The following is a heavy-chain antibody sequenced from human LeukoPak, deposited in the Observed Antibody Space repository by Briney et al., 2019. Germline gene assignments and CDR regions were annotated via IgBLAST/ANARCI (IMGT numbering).Heavy chain of an antibody. Sequence: GESLKISCKGSGYTFTTYWISWVRQMPGKGLEWMGRIDPSDSYTNYSPSFQGHVTISVDQSISTAYLQWSSLKASDTAIYYYATPMVRGLNYWGQGTLVTVSS. D-gene: IGHD3-10*01. CDR1: GYTFTTYW. V-gene: IGHV5-10-1*01. CDR3: ATPMVRGLNY. J-gene: IGHJ4*02. CDR2: IDPSDSYT.